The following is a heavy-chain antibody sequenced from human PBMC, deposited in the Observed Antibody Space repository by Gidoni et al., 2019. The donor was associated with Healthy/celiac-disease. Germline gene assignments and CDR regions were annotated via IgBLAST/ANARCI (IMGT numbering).Heavy chain of an antibody. CDR2: IKSKTDGGTT. V-gene: IGHV3-15*01. CDR1: GFPFSNAW. Sequence: EVQLVESGGGLVKPGGSLRLSCAASGFPFSNAWMSWVRQAPGKGLEWVGRIKSKTDGGTTDYAAPVKGRFTISRDDSKNTLYLQMNSLKTEDTAVYYCTTDVDGDYPFDYWGQGTLVTVSS. D-gene: IGHD4-17*01. J-gene: IGHJ4*02. CDR3: TTDVDGDYPFDY.